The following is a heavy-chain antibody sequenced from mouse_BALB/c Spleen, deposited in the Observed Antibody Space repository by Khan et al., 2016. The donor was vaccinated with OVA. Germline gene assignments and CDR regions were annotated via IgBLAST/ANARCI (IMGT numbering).Heavy chain of an antibody. D-gene: IGHD2-14*01. CDR1: GFSLSRYN. CDR2: IWGGGGT. Sequence: QVQLKESGPGLVAPSQSLSITCTVSGFSLSRYNIHWVRQPPGKGLEWLGMIWGGGGTDYNSTLKIRLSIIKDNSKSQVFLKMNSLQTDDTAMYFCARAYYRYDGYYAMGYWGQGTSVTVSS. V-gene: IGHV2-6-4*01. J-gene: IGHJ4*01. CDR3: ARAYYRYDGYYAMGY.